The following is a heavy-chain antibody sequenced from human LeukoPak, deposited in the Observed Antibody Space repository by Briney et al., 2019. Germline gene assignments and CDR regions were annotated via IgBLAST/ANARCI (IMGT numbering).Heavy chain of an antibody. CDR2: ISYDGSNK. V-gene: IGHV3-30*18. D-gene: IGHD6-19*01. Sequence: PGRPLRLSCAASGFTFSSYGMHWVRQAPGKGLEWVAVISYDGSNKYYADSVKGRFTISRDNSKNTLYLQMNSLRAEDTAVYYCAKAGIAVAGTWGIFDYWGQGTLVTVSS. CDR1: GFTFSSYG. J-gene: IGHJ4*02. CDR3: AKAGIAVAGTWGIFDY.